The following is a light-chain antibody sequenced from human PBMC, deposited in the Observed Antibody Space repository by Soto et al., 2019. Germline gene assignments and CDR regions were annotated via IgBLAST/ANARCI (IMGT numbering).Light chain of an antibody. CDR2: GAS. J-gene: IGKJ2*01. CDR3: QQYRTSPYT. V-gene: IGKV3-20*01. Sequence: IVLTQSPGTLSLSPGERATLSCRASQSVTNSYLAWYQQKPGQAPRLLIYGASSRATGIPDRFSGGGSGTDFTLTISRLEPEDFAVYYCQQYRTSPYTFGQGTKLEIK. CDR1: QSVTNSY.